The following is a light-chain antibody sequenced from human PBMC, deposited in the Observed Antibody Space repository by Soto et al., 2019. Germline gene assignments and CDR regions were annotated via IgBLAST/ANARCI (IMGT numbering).Light chain of an antibody. CDR1: QGIGDT. V-gene: IGKV3-15*01. Sequence: EIIMTQSPATLSVSPGEGVTLSCRASQGIGDTLAWYQHKPGQTPRLLLYGASTRATGIPVRFSGSGFGTEFTLTISRLEPEDFAVYFCQHYGNSRGTFGQGTKVDIK. CDR3: QHYGNSRGT. J-gene: IGKJ1*01. CDR2: GAS.